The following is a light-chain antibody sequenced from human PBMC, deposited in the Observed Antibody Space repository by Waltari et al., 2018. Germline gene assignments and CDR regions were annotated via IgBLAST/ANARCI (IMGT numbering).Light chain of an antibody. CDR2: GAS. V-gene: IGKV3-20*01. CDR3: QHYVRLPAT. J-gene: IGKJ1*01. Sequence: EIVLTQSPGTLSFSPGERATLSCRASQSVSRTLAWYQQKPGQAPKLLIYGASIRATGIPDRFTGSGDGKDFSLTNSSLEPEDFAIYFCQHYVRLPATFGQGTKVEIK. CDR1: QSVSRT.